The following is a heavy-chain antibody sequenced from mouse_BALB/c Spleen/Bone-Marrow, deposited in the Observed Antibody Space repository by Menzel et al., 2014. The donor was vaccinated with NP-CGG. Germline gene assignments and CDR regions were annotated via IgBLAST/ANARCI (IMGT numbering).Heavy chain of an antibody. CDR2: IYPGSGT. Sequence: QVQLQQSGPELVKPGASVKISCKASGYTFTDYYINWVKQKPGQGLEWIGWIYPGSGTKYNEKFKGKATLTVDTSSSTAYMQLSSLTSEDTAVYFCARILYWYFDVWGAGTTVTASS. CDR1: GYTFTDYY. CDR3: ARILYWYFDV. J-gene: IGHJ1*01. V-gene: IGHV1-84*02.